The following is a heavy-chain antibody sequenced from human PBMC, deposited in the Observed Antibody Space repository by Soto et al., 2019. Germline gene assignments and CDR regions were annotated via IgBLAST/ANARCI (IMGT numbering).Heavy chain of an antibody. V-gene: IGHV1-58*01. Sequence: SVKVSCKASGFTFTNSAVQWVRQARGQRLEWIGWIVVGSGNTNYAQKLQERVTITGDMSTSTAYMELSSLRSEDTAVYYCAADKDFWSGHYLSDHWGQGTLVTVSS. CDR1: GFTFTNSA. CDR3: AADKDFWSGHYLSDH. D-gene: IGHD3-3*01. J-gene: IGHJ4*02. CDR2: IVVGSGNT.